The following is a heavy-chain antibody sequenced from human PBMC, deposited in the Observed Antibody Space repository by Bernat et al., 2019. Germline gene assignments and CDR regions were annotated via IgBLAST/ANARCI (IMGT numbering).Heavy chain of an antibody. V-gene: IGHV4-31*03. CDR1: GGSISSGGYY. CDR3: AKDLNYYDSSAPPSRDYGMDV. Sequence: QVQLQESGPGLVKPSQTLSLTCTVSGGSISSGGYYWSWIRQHPGKGLEWIGYIYYSGSTYYNPSLKSRVTISVDTSKNQFSLKLSSVTAADTAVYYCAKDLNYYDSSAPPSRDYGMDVWGQGTTVTVSS. CDR2: IYYSGST. D-gene: IGHD3-22*01. J-gene: IGHJ6*02.